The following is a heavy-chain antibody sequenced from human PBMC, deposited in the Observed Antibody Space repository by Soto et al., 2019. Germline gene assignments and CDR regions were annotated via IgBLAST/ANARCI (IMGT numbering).Heavy chain of an antibody. Sequence: QVQLVESGEGVVQPGTSLRVSGVGSGFTFRSYVIHWVRQAPGKGLEWVALTSYDGSDKYYDDSVRGRFTISRDNSRNTVDLQMDSLRLEDTALYYCARWETTGGLDVWGQGTLVSV. D-gene: IGHD1-26*01. CDR2: TSYDGSDK. J-gene: IGHJ1*01. CDR3: ARWETTGGLDV. V-gene: IGHV3-30*19. CDR1: GFTFRSYV.